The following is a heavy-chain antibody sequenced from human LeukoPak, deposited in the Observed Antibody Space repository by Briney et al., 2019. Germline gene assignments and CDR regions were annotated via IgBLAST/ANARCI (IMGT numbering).Heavy chain of an antibody. D-gene: IGHD3-10*01. Sequence: GGSLRLSCAASGFTFNSYAMNWVRQAPGKGLEWVSAIVRSGSTTYYADSVKGRFTISRDNSKNTLYLQMNSLRVEDSAVYYCSGRGSGNYSFDQWGQGTLVTVSS. CDR2: IVRSGSTT. CDR1: GFTFNSYA. V-gene: IGHV3-23*01. J-gene: IGHJ5*02. CDR3: SGRGSGNYSFDQ.